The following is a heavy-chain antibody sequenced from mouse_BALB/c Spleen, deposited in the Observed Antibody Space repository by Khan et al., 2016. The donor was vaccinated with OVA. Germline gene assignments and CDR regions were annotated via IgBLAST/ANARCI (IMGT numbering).Heavy chain of an antibody. CDR2: IDPAIGDT. J-gene: IGHJ3*01. CDR3: ISPNWFVY. V-gene: IGHV14-3*02. CDR1: GFNIKDTY. Sequence: VQLQQSGAELVKPGASVKLSCTASGFNIKDTYMHWVKQRPKQGLEWIGRIDPAIGDTRYDPKFQDKATIMTDTSSNPAYLQLSGLTSEDTAVYYCISPNWFVYWGQGTLVTVS.